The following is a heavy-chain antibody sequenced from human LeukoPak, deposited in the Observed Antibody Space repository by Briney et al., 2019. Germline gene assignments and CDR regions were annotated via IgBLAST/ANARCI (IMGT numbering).Heavy chain of an antibody. J-gene: IGHJ4*02. Sequence: PGGSLRLSCAASGFTFDDYAMHWVRQAPGKGLEWVSLISWDGGSTYYADSVKGRFTISRDNSKNSLYLQMNSLRAEDTALYYCAKDHGYSSGWYGVDYWGQGTLVTVSS. V-gene: IGHV3-43D*03. D-gene: IGHD6-19*01. CDR2: ISWDGGST. CDR3: AKDHGYSSGWYGVDY. CDR1: GFTFDDYA.